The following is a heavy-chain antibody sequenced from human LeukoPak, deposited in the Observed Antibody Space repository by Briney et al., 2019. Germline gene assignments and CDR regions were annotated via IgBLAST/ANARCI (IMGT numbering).Heavy chain of an antibody. CDR1: GGTFSSYA. Sequence: SVKVSCKASGGTFSSYAISWVRQAPGQGLEWMGGTIPIFGTANYAQKFQGRVTITADESTSTAYMELNSLRSEDTAVYYCARGDDYGYYFDYWGQGTLVTVSS. CDR2: TIPIFGTA. V-gene: IGHV1-69*13. J-gene: IGHJ4*02. CDR3: ARGDDYGYYFDY. D-gene: IGHD3-10*01.